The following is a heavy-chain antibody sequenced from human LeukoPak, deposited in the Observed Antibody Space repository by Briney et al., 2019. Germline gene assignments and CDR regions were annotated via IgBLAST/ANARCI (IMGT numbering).Heavy chain of an antibody. CDR1: GGSISSGSYY. CDR3: AREERTLRPYDYVWGPPGG. D-gene: IGHD3-16*01. Sequence: SETLSLTCTVSGGSISSGSYYWSWIRQPAGKGLEWIGRIYTSGSTNYNPSLKSRVTISVDTSKNQFSLKLSSVTAADTAVYYCAREERTLRPYDYVWGPPGGWGQGTLVTVSS. J-gene: IGHJ4*02. CDR2: IYTSGST. V-gene: IGHV4-61*02.